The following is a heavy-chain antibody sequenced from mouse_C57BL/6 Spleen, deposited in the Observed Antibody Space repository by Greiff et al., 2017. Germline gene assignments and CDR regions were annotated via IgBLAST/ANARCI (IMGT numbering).Heavy chain of an antibody. CDR3: ARGDYGSSYLDY. CDR2: IYPGSGST. V-gene: IGHV1-55*01. Sequence: QVQLQQSGAELVKPGASVKMSCKASGYTFTSYWITWVKQRPGQGLEWIGDIYPGSGSTNYNEKFKSKATLTVDTSSSTAYMQLSSLTSEDSAVYYCARGDYGSSYLDYWGQGTSVTVSS. CDR1: GYTFTSYW. D-gene: IGHD1-1*01. J-gene: IGHJ4*01.